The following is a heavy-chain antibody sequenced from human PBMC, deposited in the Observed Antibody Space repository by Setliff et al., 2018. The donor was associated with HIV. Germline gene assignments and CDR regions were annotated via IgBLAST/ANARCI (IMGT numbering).Heavy chain of an antibody. Sequence: PSETLSLTCSVSGGSMSRVDWTWSRQPPGKGLEWIGYVSASGTTKYNPSLQSRVTISGDSSKNQFSLRLSSVTAADTAVYYCAQEGSWNDDSGAFNIWGQGTMFTVSS. V-gene: IGHV4-4*08. CDR3: AQEGSWNDDSGAFNI. CDR1: GGSMSRVD. J-gene: IGHJ3*02. CDR2: VSASGTT. D-gene: IGHD1-1*01.